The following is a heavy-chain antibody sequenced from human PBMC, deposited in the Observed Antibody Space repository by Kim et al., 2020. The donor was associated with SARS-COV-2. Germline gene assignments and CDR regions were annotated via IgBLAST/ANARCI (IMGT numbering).Heavy chain of an antibody. CDR2: ISYDGSNK. CDR1: GFAFSSYG. V-gene: IGHV3-30*18. CDR3: AKANTGGSGAFDY. D-gene: IGHD6-25*01. Sequence: GGSLRLSCAASGFAFSSYGMHWVRQTPAKGLEWVALISYDGSNKYFEDSVKGRFTISRDNSKNTLYLQMNSLRPEDTAVYYCAKANTGGSGAFDYWGQGTLVTVSS. J-gene: IGHJ4*02.